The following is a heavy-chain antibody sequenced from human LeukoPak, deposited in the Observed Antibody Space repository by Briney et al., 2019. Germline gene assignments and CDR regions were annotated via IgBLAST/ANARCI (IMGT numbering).Heavy chain of an antibody. V-gene: IGHV4-31*03. CDR2: IYYSGST. Sequence: SETLSLTCTVSGGSISSGGYYWSWIRQHPGKGLEWIGYIYYSGSTYYNPSLKSRVTISVDTSKNQFSLKLSSVTAADTAVYYCASITMIVVVIKRPTLSDLNYWGQGTLVTVSS. CDR1: GGSISSGGYY. J-gene: IGHJ4*02. CDR3: ASITMIVVVIKRPTLSDLNY. D-gene: IGHD3-22*01.